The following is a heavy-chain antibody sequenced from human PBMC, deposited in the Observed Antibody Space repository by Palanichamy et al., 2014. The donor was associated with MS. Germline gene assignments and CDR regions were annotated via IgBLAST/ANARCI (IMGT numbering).Heavy chain of an antibody. CDR2: ISYDGNTK. CDR3: ARGSNVMVLSTKRFDI. J-gene: IGHJ3*02. V-gene: IGHV3-30-3*01. D-gene: IGHD4/OR15-4a*01. CDR1: GFTFTYYT. Sequence: QVQLVESGGGVVQPGRSLSLSCAASGFTFTYYTMHWVRQAPGKGLEWVTLISYDGNTKYYADSVKGRFTISRDDSKNTLYLHMNSLTLEDTAIYFCARGSNVMVLSTKRFDIWGQGTMVTVSS.